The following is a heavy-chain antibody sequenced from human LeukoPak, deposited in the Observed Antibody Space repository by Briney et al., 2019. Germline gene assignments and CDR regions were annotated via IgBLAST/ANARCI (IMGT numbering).Heavy chain of an antibody. D-gene: IGHD2-8*01. CDR1: GGSFSGYY. J-gene: IGHJ6*03. Sequence: ASETLSLTCAVYGGSFSGYYWSRIRQPPGKGLEWIGEINHSGSTNYNPSLKSRVTISVDTSKDQFSLKLSSVTAADTAVYYCARIPLRYCTNGVCSYYYMDVWGKGTTVTVSS. CDR2: INHSGST. V-gene: IGHV4-34*01. CDR3: ARIPLRYCTNGVCSYYYMDV.